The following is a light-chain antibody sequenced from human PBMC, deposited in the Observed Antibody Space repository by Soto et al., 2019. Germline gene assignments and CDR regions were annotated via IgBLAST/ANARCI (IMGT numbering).Light chain of an antibody. V-gene: IGKV3-11*01. J-gene: IGKJ4*01. CDR1: QSVSTY. CDR2: DAS. Sequence: EIVLTQSPATLSLSPGETATLSCRASQSVSTYLAWYQQKPGQAPRLLIYDASKRATGIPARFSGSGSGTDFTLTISSLEPEDFAVYYCQLRSNWPPPFGGGTKVEIK. CDR3: QLRSNWPPP.